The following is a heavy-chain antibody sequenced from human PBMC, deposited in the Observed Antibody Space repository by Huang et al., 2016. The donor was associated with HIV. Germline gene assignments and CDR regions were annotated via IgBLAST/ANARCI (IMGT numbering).Heavy chain of an antibody. CDR1: DYSFTDYG. CDR3: ARDPKYHRIGYYRQRRGIDV. CDR2: SRAFSVGT. J-gene: IGHJ3*01. V-gene: IGHV1-18*01. D-gene: IGHD3-22*01. Sequence: QAQLMQSGPEVKKPGASVTVSCKTSDYSFTDYGITWVRQAPGQGPEWVGWSRAFSVGTEIAQRLQGIVTLTTDTSTSMAYMELRSLRFDDTAVYFCARDPKYHRIGYYRQRRGIDVWGQWTMVSVSS.